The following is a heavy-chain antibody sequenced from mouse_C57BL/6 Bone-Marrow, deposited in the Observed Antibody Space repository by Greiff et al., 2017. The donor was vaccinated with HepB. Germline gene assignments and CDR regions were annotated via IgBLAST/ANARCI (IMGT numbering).Heavy chain of an antibody. D-gene: IGHD2-12*01. J-gene: IGHJ4*01. V-gene: IGHV5-12*01. CDR3: ARGSYRGYYAMDY. Sequence: LVESGGGLVQPGGSLKLSCAASGFTFSDYYMYWVRQTPEKRLEWVAYISNGGGSTYYPDTVKGRFTISRDNAKNTLYLQMSRLKSEDTAMYYCARGSYRGYYAMDYWGQGTSVTVSS. CDR1: GFTFSDYY. CDR2: ISNGGGST.